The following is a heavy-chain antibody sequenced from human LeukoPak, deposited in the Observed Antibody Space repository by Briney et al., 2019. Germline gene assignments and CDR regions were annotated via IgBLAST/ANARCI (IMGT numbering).Heavy chain of an antibody. J-gene: IGHJ5*02. D-gene: IGHD3-3*01. CDR3: ARDSFVTISGGWNWFDP. V-gene: IGHV3-74*01. Sequence: GGSLTLSCAASGFTFSSFWMHWVRHAPGKGLVWVSRINNDGSSTAYADSVKGRFTISRDNAKNTLYLQMNSLRAEDTAVYYCARDSFVTISGGWNWFDPWGQGTLVTVSS. CDR1: GFTFSSFW. CDR2: INNDGSST.